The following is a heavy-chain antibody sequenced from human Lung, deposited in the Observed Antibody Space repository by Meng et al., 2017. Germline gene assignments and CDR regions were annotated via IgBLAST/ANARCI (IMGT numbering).Heavy chain of an antibody. J-gene: IGHJ4*02. D-gene: IGHD4-11*01. CDR2: INHSGST. CDR1: GGSFSDYY. Sequence: GELKRWGAGLLTPWGTLSLTCVVSGGSFSDYYWGWIRQPPGKGLGWIGEINHSGSTNYNPSLESRATISVDTSQNNLSLKLSSVTAADSAVYYCARGPTTMAHDFDYWGQGTLVTVSS. V-gene: IGHV4-34*01. CDR3: ARGPTTMAHDFDY.